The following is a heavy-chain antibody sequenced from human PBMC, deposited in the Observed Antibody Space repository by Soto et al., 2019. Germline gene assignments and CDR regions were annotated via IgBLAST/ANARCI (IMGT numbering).Heavy chain of an antibody. CDR1: GYTFTSYY. D-gene: IGHD2-15*01. J-gene: IGHJ4*02. CDR2: INPSGGST. V-gene: IGHV1-46*01. Sequence: ASVKVSCKASGYTFTSYYMHWVRQAPGQGLEWMGIINPSGGSTSYAQKFQGRVTMTRDTSTSTVYMELSSLGSEDTAVYYCARDSVVVAAPNFDYSGQGPRVTAPS. CDR3: ARDSVVVAAPNFDY.